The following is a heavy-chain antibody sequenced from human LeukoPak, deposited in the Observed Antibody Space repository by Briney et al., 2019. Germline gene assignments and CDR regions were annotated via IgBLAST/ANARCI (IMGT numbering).Heavy chain of an antibody. J-gene: IGHJ4*02. Sequence: KTSETLSLTCTVSGGSISSYYWSWIRQPPGKGLEWIGYIYYNGNTNYNPSLKSRVTISVDTSKNQFSLELSSVTAADTAVYYCARLGTNYGDYRFAFWGQGTLVTVSS. CDR3: ARLGTNYGDYRFAF. CDR1: GGSISSYY. CDR2: IYYNGNT. D-gene: IGHD4-17*01. V-gene: IGHV4-59*12.